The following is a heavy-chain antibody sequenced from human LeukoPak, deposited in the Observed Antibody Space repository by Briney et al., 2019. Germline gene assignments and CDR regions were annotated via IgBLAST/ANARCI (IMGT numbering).Heavy chain of an antibody. CDR3: AKMISLIVVAGGYFDY. CDR1: GFSFSNYA. CDR2: MSGPGGTT. D-gene: IGHD3-22*01. J-gene: IGHJ4*02. Sequence: HPGGSLRLSCAASGFSFSNYAMSWVRHAPGKGLEWVAGMSGPGGTTSYADSVKGRFTISRDNSENTFYLQMHNLRAEDTALYYCAKMISLIVVAGGYFDYWGQGALVTVSS. V-gene: IGHV3-23*01.